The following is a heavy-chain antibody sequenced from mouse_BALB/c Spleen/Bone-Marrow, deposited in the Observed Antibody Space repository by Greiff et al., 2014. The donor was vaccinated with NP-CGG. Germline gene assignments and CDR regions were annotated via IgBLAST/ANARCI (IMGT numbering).Heavy chain of an antibody. J-gene: IGHJ3*01. D-gene: IGHD4-1*01. Sequence: LEESGAELARPGASVKMSCKASGYTFTSYTMHWVKQRPGQGLEWIGYINPSSGCTNYNQKFKDKATLTADKSSSTAYMQLSSLTSEDSAVYYCALANWDIGGPFAYWGQGTLVTVSA. V-gene: IGHV1-4*01. CDR2: INPSSGCT. CDR1: GYTFTSYT. CDR3: ALANWDIGGPFAY.